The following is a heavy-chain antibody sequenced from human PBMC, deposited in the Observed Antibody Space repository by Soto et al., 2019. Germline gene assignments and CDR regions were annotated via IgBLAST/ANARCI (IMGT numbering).Heavy chain of an antibody. CDR2: ISGSADST. CDR3: AKTRGAMIYAISVYGMDV. J-gene: IGHJ6*02. D-gene: IGHD2-8*01. V-gene: IGHV3-23*01. CDR1: GFSFSSFA. Sequence: EVQLLESGGGFIHPGGSLRLSCAASGFSFSSFAMNWVRQAPGKGLEWVSIISGSADSTFYADSVKGRFTISRDNSKITLYRQINSLSAEDTAVYYCAKTRGAMIYAISVYGMDVWGQGTTVTVSS.